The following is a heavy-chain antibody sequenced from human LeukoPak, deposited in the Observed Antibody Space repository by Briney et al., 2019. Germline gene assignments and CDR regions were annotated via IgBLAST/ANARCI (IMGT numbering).Heavy chain of an antibody. D-gene: IGHD6-13*01. CDR2: IYPGDSDT. J-gene: IGHJ1*01. V-gene: IGHV5-51*01. CDR1: GSSFTNYW. CDR3: ARQGSSWPNEYFQH. Sequence: GESLKISCKGSGSSFTNYWIGWVRQMPGKGLEWMGIIYPGDSDTRYSPSFQGQVTISADKSINTAYLQWSSLKVSDTAMYYCARQGSSWPNEYFQHWGQGTLVTVSS.